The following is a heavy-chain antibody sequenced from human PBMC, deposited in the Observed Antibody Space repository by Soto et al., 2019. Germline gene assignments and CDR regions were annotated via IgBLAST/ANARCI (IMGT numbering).Heavy chain of an antibody. J-gene: IGHJ1*01. CDR1: GGTFTSYA. V-gene: IGHV1-69*06. CDR3: ASYCSGGSCPYAEYFQH. CDR2: IIPIFGTA. Sequence: SVEASCKXSGGTFTSYAISWVRPAPGQGLEWMGGIIPIFGTANYAQKFQGRVTITADKSTSTAYMELSSLRSEDTAVYYCASYCSGGSCPYAEYFQHWGQGTLVTVSS. D-gene: IGHD2-15*01.